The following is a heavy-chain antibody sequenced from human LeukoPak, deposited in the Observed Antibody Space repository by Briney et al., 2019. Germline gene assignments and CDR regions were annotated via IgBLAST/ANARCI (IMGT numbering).Heavy chain of an antibody. CDR1: GFTFSSYG. Sequence: GGSLRLSCAASGFTFSSYGMHWVRQAPGKGLEWVGRIKSKTDGGTTDYAAPVKGRFTIPRDDSKNTLYLQMNSLKTEDTAVYYCTTSLAAAGRYDYWGQGTLVTVSS. J-gene: IGHJ4*02. CDR3: TTSLAAAGRYDY. V-gene: IGHV3-15*01. D-gene: IGHD6-13*01. CDR2: IKSKTDGGTT.